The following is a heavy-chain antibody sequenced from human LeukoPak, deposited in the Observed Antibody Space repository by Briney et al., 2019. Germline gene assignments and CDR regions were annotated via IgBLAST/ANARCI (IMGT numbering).Heavy chain of an antibody. CDR1: GFTFSSYA. CDR2: ISYDGSNK. CDR3: ARDLLDGYGYFDY. J-gene: IGHJ4*02. V-gene: IGHV3-30*04. Sequence: PGRSLRLSCAASGFTFSSYAMHWVRQAPGKGPEWVAVISYDGSNKYYADSVKGRFTISRDNSKNTLCLQMNSLRAEDTAVYYCARDLLDGYGYFDYWGQRTLVTVSS. D-gene: IGHD5-24*01.